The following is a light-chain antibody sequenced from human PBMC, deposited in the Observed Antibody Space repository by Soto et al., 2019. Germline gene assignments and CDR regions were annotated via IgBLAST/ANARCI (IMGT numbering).Light chain of an antibody. J-gene: IGLJ2*01. V-gene: IGLV1-40*01. CDR3: QSHDHSLSGSEV. Sequence: QAVLTQPPSVSGAPGQRVTISCTGSSSNIGAGYDVHWYQQLPGTAPKLLIYGNDNRPSGVPDRFSGSKSGTSASLAIAGLQADDEADYYCQSHDHSLSGSEVFGGGTQLTVL. CDR1: SSNIGAGYD. CDR2: GND.